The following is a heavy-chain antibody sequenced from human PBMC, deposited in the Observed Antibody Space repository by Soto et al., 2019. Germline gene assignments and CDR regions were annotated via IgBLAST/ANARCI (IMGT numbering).Heavy chain of an antibody. J-gene: IGHJ6*02. D-gene: IGHD5-12*01. Sequence: QVQLMESGGGVVQPGRSLRLSCAASGFTFSSYGMHWVRQAPGKGLEWVAVIWFDGTNKYYADSVKGRFTISRDNSKNTSYLQMNSLRAEDTAVYYCARDRGYIGYDSPRYYYGMDVWGQGTTVTVSS. V-gene: IGHV3-33*01. CDR2: IWFDGTNK. CDR1: GFTFSSYG. CDR3: ARDRGYIGYDSPRYYYGMDV.